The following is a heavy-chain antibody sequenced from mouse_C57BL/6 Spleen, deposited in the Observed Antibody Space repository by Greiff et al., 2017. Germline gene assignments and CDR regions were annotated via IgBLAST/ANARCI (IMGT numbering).Heavy chain of an antibody. CDR1: GYTFTDYY. D-gene: IGHD1-1*01. CDR3: ARPSGSSYGGFAY. V-gene: IGHV1-76*01. Sequence: VQLQQSGAELVRPGASVKLSCKASGYTFTDYYINWVKQRPGQGLEWIARIYPGSGNTYYNEKFKGKATLTAEKSSSTAYMQLSSLTSEDSAVYFCARPSGSSYGGFAYWGQGTLVTVSA. J-gene: IGHJ3*01. CDR2: IYPGSGNT.